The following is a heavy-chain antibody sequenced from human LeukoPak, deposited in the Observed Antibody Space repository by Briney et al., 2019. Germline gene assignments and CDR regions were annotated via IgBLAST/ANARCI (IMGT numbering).Heavy chain of an antibody. Sequence: GGSLRLSCAASGFTFSTYSMNWVRQAPGKGLEWVSFISGGGSYIYYAESVKGRFTISRDNAKNSLYLQMNSLRAEDTAVYYCARELYSRSYFRSGYYFDYWGQGTLVTVSS. CDR3: ARELYSRSYFRSGYYFDY. V-gene: IGHV3-21*01. CDR2: ISGGGSYI. J-gene: IGHJ4*02. CDR1: GFTFSTYS. D-gene: IGHD1-26*01.